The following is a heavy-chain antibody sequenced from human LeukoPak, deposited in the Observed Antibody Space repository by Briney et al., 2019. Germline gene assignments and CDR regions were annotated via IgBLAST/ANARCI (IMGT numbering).Heavy chain of an antibody. Sequence: GRSLRLSCAASGFTFSSYGMHWVRQAPGKGLEWVAVIWYDGSNKYYADSVKGRFTISRDNSKNTLYLQTNSLRAEDTAVYYCARDQARVGATIPSTLDYWGQGTLVTVSS. V-gene: IGHV3-33*01. J-gene: IGHJ4*02. D-gene: IGHD5-12*01. CDR2: IWYDGSNK. CDR3: ARDQARVGATIPSTLDY. CDR1: GFTFSSYG.